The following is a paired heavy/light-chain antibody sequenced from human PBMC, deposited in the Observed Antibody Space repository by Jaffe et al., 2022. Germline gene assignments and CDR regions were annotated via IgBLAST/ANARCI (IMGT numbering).Light chain of an antibody. CDR1: QNVLYNSNNKNY. Sequence: DIVMTQSPDSLAVSLGERATINCKSSQNVLYNSNNKNYLAWYQQKPGQPPKLLIYWASTRESGVPDRFSGSGSGTDFTLTISSLQAEDVAVYYCQQYYSSPSTFGGGTKVEIK. CDR2: WAS. J-gene: IGKJ4*01. V-gene: IGKV4-1*01. CDR3: QQYYSSPST.
Heavy chain of an antibody. V-gene: IGHV3-7*05. CDR1: GFTFSSYW. CDR3: ARDRYASGWGYSNVLFDY. Sequence: EVQLVESGGGLVQPGGSLRLSCAASGFTFSSYWMSWVRQGPGKGLEWVANIKQDGSETYYVDSVEGRFTISRDNAKNSLYLQVNSLRAEDTAIYYCARDRYASGWGYSNVLFDYWGQGTLVTVSS. J-gene: IGHJ4*02. D-gene: IGHD6-19*01. CDR2: IKQDGSET.